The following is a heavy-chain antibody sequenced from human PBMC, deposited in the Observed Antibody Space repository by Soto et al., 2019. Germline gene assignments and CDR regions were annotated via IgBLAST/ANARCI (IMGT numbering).Heavy chain of an antibody. CDR1: GFSHSTSGVA. D-gene: IGHD3-16*02. CDR2: ISWNDDK. Sequence: QITLKESGPTLVKPTQTLTLTCTLSGFSHSTSGVALGWIRQPPGKALEWLGHISWNDDKYYSTSLKSSLSLTMDTPKNQMVLTMTNVDPVDTGPYYCARLLNSASFYYDLCVQGTLVTVSS. J-gene: IGHJ4*02. V-gene: IGHV2-5*01. CDR3: ARLLNSASFYYDL.